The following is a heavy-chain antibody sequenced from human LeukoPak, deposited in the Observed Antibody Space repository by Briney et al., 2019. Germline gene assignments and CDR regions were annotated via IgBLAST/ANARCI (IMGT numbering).Heavy chain of an antibody. D-gene: IGHD3-22*01. CDR2: ISSSSSYI. CDR3: ARCTELYYDSGGYPFDP. V-gene: IGHV3-21*01. J-gene: IGHJ5*02. CDR1: GFTFSSYS. Sequence: GGSLRLSCAASGFTFSSYSMNWVRQAPGKGLEWVSSISSSSSYIYYADSVKGRFTISRDNAKNSLYLQMNSLRAEDTAVYYCARCTELYYDSGGYPFDPWGQGTLVTVSS.